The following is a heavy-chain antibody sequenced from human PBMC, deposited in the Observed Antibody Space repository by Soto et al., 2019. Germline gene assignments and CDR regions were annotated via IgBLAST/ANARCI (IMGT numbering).Heavy chain of an antibody. J-gene: IGHJ1*01. D-gene: IGHD1-1*01. V-gene: IGHV3-7*01. CDR2: TKPDGSEK. CDR1: GFIFNTHW. Sequence: PGGSLRLSCAASGFIFNTHWMSWVRQAPEKGLEWVAHTKPDGSEKYYVDSAKGRFTISRDNTRNSLYLQMNSLRADDTALYYCVAWGPSTSNSWGQGTLVTVSS. CDR3: VAWGPSTSNS.